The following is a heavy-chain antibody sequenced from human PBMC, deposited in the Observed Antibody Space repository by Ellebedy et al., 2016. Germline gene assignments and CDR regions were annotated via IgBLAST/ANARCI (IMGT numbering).Heavy chain of an antibody. CDR2: ISYDGSNK. J-gene: IGHJ4*02. D-gene: IGHD2-21*02. Sequence: GGSLRLSXAASGFTFSSYGMHWVRQAPGKGLEWVAVISYDGSNKYYADSVKGRFSISRDNSKNTLYLQMNSLRAEDTAVYYCGSGFCGTNCYYIDYWGQGTLVTVSS. CDR3: GSGFCGTNCYYIDY. CDR1: GFTFSSYG. V-gene: IGHV3-30*03.